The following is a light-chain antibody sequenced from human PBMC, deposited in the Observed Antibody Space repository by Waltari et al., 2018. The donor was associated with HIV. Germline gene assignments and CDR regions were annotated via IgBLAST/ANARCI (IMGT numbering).Light chain of an antibody. Sequence: QSVLTQPPPASGTPGQRVTISCSGRRSKIGSNPVSWYQQLPGTAPKLLISDNNQRPSGVPDRFSGSKSGTSASLAISGLQSEDEGDYYCAAWDDSLDGLFGGGTELTV. CDR3: AAWDDSLDGL. CDR1: RSKIGSNP. J-gene: IGLJ2*01. CDR2: DNN. V-gene: IGLV1-44*01.